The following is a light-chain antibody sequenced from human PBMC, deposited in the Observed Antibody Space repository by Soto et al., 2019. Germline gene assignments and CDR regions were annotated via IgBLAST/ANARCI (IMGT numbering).Light chain of an antibody. CDR3: QQYGSSIT. V-gene: IGKV3-20*01. CDR2: GAS. Sequence: ERVLMQAPATPSITPGERATLSCRASQSVSSSYLAWYQQKPGQAPRLLIYGASSRATGIPDRFSGSGSGKDFTLTISRLEPEDFAVYYCQQYGSSITFGQGTRLVIK. J-gene: IGKJ5*01. CDR1: QSVSSSY.